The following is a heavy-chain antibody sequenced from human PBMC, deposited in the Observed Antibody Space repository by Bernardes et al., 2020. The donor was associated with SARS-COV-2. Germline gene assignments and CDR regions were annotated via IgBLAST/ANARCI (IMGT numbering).Heavy chain of an antibody. CDR1: GFTFNSYW. Sequence: WGSLRLSCSASGFTFNSYWMHWVRQVPERGLVWVSRINEGGSTTNYADSVKGRFTISRDNAKNTLYLQMNSLRAEDAAVYFCARGSGNYYHDYWGQGTVVTAPS. V-gene: IGHV3-74*01. CDR3: ARGSGNYYHDY. CDR2: INEGGSTT. D-gene: IGHD3-10*01. J-gene: IGHJ4*02.